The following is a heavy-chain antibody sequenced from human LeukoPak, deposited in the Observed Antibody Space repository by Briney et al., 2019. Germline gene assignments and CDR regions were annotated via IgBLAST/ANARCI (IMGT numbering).Heavy chain of an antibody. CDR3: ARVLSSSWSRSGFDP. CDR1: GGSISSGSYY. CDR2: IYYGGST. Sequence: SETLSLTCTVSGGSISSGSYYWGWIRQPPGKGLEWIGTIYYGGSTYYNPSLKSRVTISVDTSKNQFSLKLSSVTAADTAVYFCARVLSSSWSRSGFDPWGQGTLVTVSS. J-gene: IGHJ5*02. V-gene: IGHV4-39*07. D-gene: IGHD6-13*01.